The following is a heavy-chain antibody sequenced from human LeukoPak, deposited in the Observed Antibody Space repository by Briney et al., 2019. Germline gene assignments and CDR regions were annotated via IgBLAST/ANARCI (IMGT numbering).Heavy chain of an antibody. CDR1: GGSISSSSYY. CDR3: AVHPGIAAAADY. J-gene: IGHJ4*02. D-gene: IGHD6-13*01. CDR2: IYYSGST. V-gene: IGHV4-39*01. Sequence: KPSETLSLTCTVSGGSISSSSYYWGWIRQPPGKGLEWIGSIYYSGSTYYNPSLKSRVTISVDTSKNQFSLKLSSVTAADTAVYYCAVHPGIAAAADYWGQGTLVTVSS.